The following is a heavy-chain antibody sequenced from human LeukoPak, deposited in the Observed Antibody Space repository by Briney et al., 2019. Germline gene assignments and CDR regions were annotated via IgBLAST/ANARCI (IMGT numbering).Heavy chain of an antibody. V-gene: IGHV1-69*05. Sequence: EASVKVSCKASGGTFSSYAISWVRQAPGQGLEWMGGIIPIFGTANYAQKFQGRVTITTDESTSTAYMELSSLRSEDTAVYYCARDRGGAPDYWGQGTLVIVSS. D-gene: IGHD3-10*01. CDR1: GGTFSSYA. CDR2: IIPIFGTA. CDR3: ARDRGGAPDY. J-gene: IGHJ4*02.